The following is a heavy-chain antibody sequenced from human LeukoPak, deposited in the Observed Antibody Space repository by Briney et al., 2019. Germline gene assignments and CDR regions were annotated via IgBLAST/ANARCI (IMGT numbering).Heavy chain of an antibody. J-gene: IGHJ4*02. CDR1: GFTFSSYS. CDR2: ISSSGSTI. V-gene: IGHV3-48*04. Sequence: GGSLRLSCAASGFTFSSYSMNWVRQAPGKGLVWVSYISSSGSTIYYADSVKGRFTISRDNAKNSLYLQMNSLRAEDTAVYYCARARAVAGYFDYWGQGTLVTVSS. D-gene: IGHD6-19*01. CDR3: ARARAVAGYFDY.